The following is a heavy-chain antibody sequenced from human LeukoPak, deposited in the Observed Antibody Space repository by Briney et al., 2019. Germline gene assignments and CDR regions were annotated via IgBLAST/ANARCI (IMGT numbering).Heavy chain of an antibody. D-gene: IGHD2-15*01. J-gene: IGHJ4*02. CDR3: ARDAGYCSGGSCPVDY. CDR1: GYTFTSYG. V-gene: IGHV1-18*01. Sequence: ASVKVSCKASGYTFTSYGISWVRQAPGQGLEWMGWISAYNGNTNCAQKLQGRVTMTTDTSTSTAYMELRSLRSDGTAVYYCARDAGYCSGGSCPVDYWGQGTLVTVSS. CDR2: ISAYNGNT.